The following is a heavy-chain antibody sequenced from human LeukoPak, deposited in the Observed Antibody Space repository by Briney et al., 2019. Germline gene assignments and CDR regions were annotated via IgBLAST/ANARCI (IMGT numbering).Heavy chain of an antibody. CDR3: ARELRALKC. Sequence: GGSLRLSCAASGFIFSSYWMSWVRQAPGKGLEWVANIKQDGSEKYYVDSVKGRFTISRDNAKNSLYLQMNSLRAEDTAVYYCARELRALKCWGQGTLVTVSS. CDR1: GFIFSSYW. D-gene: IGHD4-17*01. V-gene: IGHV3-7*01. J-gene: IGHJ4*02. CDR2: IKQDGSEK.